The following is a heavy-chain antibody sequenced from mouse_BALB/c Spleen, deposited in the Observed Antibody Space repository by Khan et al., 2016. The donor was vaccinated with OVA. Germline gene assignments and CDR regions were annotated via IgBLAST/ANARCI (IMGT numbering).Heavy chain of an antibody. J-gene: IGHJ1*01. CDR2: ISSGSSTI. CDR1: GFTFSSFG. V-gene: IGHV5-17*02. CDR3: ATYGWWD. D-gene: IGHD1-1*01. Sequence: EVELVESGGGLVQPGGSRKLSCAATGFTFSSFGTHWVRQAPEKGLEWVAYISSGSSTIYYADTVKGRFTISRDNPKNTLFLQMTSLRSEDTAMYYCATYGWWDWGAGTTVTVSS.